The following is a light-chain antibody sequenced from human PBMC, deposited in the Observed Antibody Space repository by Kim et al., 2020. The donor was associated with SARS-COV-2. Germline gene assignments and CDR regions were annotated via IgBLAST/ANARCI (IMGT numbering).Light chain of an antibody. Sequence: QSVLTQPASVSGSPGQSITISCTGTSSDAGGYNYVSWYQQHPGKAPKLMIYDVSKRPSGVSNRFSGSKSGNTASLTISGLQAEDEADYYCSSYTSSSTWVFGGGTQLTVL. V-gene: IGLV2-14*01. CDR2: DVS. CDR1: SSDAGGYNY. J-gene: IGLJ3*02. CDR3: SSYTSSSTWV.